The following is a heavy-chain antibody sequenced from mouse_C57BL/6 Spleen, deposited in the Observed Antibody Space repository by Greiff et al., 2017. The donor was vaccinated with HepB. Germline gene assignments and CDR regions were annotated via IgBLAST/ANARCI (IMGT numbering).Heavy chain of an antibody. CDR1: GFTFSDYG. CDR3: ARDYGSSYDWFAY. D-gene: IGHD1-1*01. J-gene: IGHJ3*01. Sequence: EVKVEESGGGLVKPGGSLKLSCAASGFTFSDYGMHWVRQAPEKGLEWVAYISSGSSTIYYADTVKGRFTISRDNAKNTLFLQMTSLRSEDTAMYYCARDYGSSYDWFAYWGQGTLVTVSA. V-gene: IGHV5-17*01. CDR2: ISSGSSTI.